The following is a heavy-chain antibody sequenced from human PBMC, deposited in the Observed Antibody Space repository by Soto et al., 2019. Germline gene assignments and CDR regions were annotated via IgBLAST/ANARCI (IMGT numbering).Heavy chain of an antibody. J-gene: IGHJ6*02. CDR3: APMGV. CDR2: ISGSDNYS. CDR1: GFTFSNYA. Sequence: RLSCAASGFTFSNYAMSWVRQAPGKGLEWVSAISGSDNYSYYADSVKGRFTISRDNSKNTLYLQLNSLTAEDTAVYYCAPMGVWGQGTTVTVSS. V-gene: IGHV3-23*01.